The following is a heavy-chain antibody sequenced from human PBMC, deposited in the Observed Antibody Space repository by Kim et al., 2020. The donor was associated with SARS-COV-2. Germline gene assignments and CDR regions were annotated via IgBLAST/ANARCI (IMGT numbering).Heavy chain of an antibody. Sequence: SETLSLTCTVSGGSISSGGYYWSWIRQHPGKGLEWIGYIYYSGSTYYNPSLKSRVTISVDTSKNQFSLKLSSVTAADTAVYYCARGGYYDSSGYPPQGNDYFQHWGQGTLVTVSS. V-gene: IGHV4-31*03. CDR2: IYYSGST. CDR1: GGSISSGGYY. D-gene: IGHD3-22*01. J-gene: IGHJ1*01. CDR3: ARGGYYDSSGYPPQGNDYFQH.